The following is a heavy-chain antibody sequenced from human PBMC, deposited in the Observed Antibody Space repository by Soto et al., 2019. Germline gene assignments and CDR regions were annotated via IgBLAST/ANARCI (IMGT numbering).Heavy chain of an antibody. V-gene: IGHV3-30*03. CDR1: EFTFSSHL. Sequence: VQLVESGGGVVQPGRSLRLSCVASEFTFSSHLMHWVRQAPGKGLEWVAFISNDGDYKNYADSVKGRFTISRDNSKDTVYLEIHSLRPEDTALYHCARDEAFSAPYYLDYWGQGGLVTVSS. CDR2: ISNDGDYK. J-gene: IGHJ4*02. CDR3: ARDEAFSAPYYLDY. D-gene: IGHD1-26*01.